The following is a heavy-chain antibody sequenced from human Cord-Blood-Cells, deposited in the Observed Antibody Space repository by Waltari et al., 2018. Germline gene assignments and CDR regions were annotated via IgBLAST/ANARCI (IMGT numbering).Heavy chain of an antibody. CDR1: GFTFGDYA. D-gene: IGHD5-12*01. CDR3: TRDGDSGYDYYYYYGMDV. J-gene: IGHJ6*02. Sequence: EVQLVESGGGLVQPGRSLRLSCTASGFTFGDYAMSWVRQAPGKGLEWVGFIRSKAYGGTTEYAASVKGRFTISRDDSKSIAYLQMNSLKTEDTAMYYCTRDGDSGYDYYYYYGMDVWGQGTTVTVSS. V-gene: IGHV3-49*04. CDR2: IRSKAYGGTT.